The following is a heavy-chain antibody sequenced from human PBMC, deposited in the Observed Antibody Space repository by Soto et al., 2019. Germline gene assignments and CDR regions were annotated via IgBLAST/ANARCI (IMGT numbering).Heavy chain of an antibody. D-gene: IGHD1-26*01. Sequence: QVQLVQSGAEVKKPGSSVKVSCKASGGTFSSYIISWVRQAPGQGLEWMGRVIPTLGIANYAQKCQGRVTITADKSTSTAYMELSSLRSEDTAVYYCARFPQTAIVGAAYFDYWGQGTLVTVSS. CDR1: GGTFSSYI. J-gene: IGHJ4*02. CDR3: ARFPQTAIVGAAYFDY. CDR2: VIPTLGIA. V-gene: IGHV1-69*02.